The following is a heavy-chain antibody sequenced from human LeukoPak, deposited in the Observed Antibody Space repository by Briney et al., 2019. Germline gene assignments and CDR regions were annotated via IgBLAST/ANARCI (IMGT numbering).Heavy chain of an antibody. V-gene: IGHV1-24*01. D-gene: IGHD2-15*01. CDR3: ARDPAQVLSDYGMDV. CDR2: FDPEDGET. J-gene: IGHJ6*02. CDR1: GYTLAELS. Sequence: ASVKVSCKVSGYTLAELSMHWVRQAPGKGLEWMGGFDPEDGETIYAQKFQGRVTITADESTSTAYMELSSLRSEDTAVYYCARDPAQVLSDYGMDVWGQGTTVTVSS.